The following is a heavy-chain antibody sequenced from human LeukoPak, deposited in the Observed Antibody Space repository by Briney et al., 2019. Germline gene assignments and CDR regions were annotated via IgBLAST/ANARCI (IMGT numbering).Heavy chain of an antibody. CDR1: GFTFSSYE. Sequence: PGGSLRLSCAASGFTFSSYEMNWVRQAPGKGLEWVSYIGSSGTTIYYADSVKGRFTISRDNAKNSLYLQMNSLRAEDTAVYYCARDGMITFGGVIVLDYWGQGTLVNVSS. J-gene: IGHJ4*02. D-gene: IGHD3-16*02. CDR3: ARDGMITFGGVIVLDY. CDR2: IGSSGTTI. V-gene: IGHV3-48*03.